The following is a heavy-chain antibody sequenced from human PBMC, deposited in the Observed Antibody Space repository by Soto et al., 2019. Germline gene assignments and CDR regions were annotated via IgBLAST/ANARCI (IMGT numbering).Heavy chain of an antibody. V-gene: IGHV3-49*04. Sequence: PVGSLRLSCTGSEFTFSDYAISWVRQAPGRGLEWIGLIRRQVYGGTPEYAVSVKGRFAISRDDSRSISYLQMNSLKTEDTAVYYCTRHHTGIAGSGKENNDYWGQGTLVTVSS. CDR1: EFTFSDYA. J-gene: IGHJ4*02. D-gene: IGHD2-15*01. CDR3: TRHHTGIAGSGKENNDY. CDR2: IRRQVYGGTP.